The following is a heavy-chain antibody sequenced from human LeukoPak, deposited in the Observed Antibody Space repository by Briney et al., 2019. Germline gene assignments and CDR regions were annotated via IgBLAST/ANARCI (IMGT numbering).Heavy chain of an antibody. CDR2: ISGSGGST. CDR3: AKTWDTAMDIIYYFDY. Sequence: GGSLRLSCAASGFTFSSYAMSWVRQAPGKGLEWVSAISGSGGSTYYADSVKGRFTISRDNSKNTLYLQMNSLRAEDTAVYYCAKTWDTAMDIIYYFDYWGQGTLVTVSS. J-gene: IGHJ4*02. V-gene: IGHV3-23*01. D-gene: IGHD5-18*01. CDR1: GFTFSSYA.